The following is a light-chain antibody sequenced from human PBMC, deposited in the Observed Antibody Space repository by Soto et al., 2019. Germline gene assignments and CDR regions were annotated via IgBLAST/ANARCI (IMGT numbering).Light chain of an antibody. CDR2: EVT. Sequence: QSALTQPASVSGSPGQSITISCTGTSSDIGSHNLVSWYQQHAGKAPRLMIHEVTKRPSGVSNRFSGSKADNTASLTISGLQAEDEADYYCCSHAAPVVFGGGTKLTVL. J-gene: IGLJ2*01. CDR1: SSDIGSHNL. V-gene: IGLV2-23*02. CDR3: CSHAAPVV.